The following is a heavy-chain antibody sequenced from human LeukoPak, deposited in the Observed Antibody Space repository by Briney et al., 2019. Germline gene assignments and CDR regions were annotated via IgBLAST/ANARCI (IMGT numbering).Heavy chain of an antibody. V-gene: IGHV4-61*02. D-gene: IGHD3-3*01. J-gene: IGHJ3*02. CDR3: ARSLSGFGVDAFDI. CDR2: LYSSEST. Sequence: SETLSLTCTVSGGSISNSNYYWNWIRQPAGKGLEWIGRLYSSESTNYNPSLKSRVTMSVDTSKNQFSLKLTSVTAADTAVYYCARSLSGFGVDAFDIWGQGTMVTVSS. CDR1: GGSISNSNYY.